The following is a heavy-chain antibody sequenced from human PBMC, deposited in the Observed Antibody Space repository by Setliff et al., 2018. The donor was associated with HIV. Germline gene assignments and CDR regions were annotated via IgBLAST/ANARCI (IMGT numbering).Heavy chain of an antibody. D-gene: IGHD2-15*01. CDR3: ARALATWVGWRAFCI. CDR2: IDHSGST. Sequence: SETLSLTCAVYDGSFSGYYWSWIRQPPGKGLEWIGEIDHSGSTNYNPSLKSRVTXXXDTSKKQFSLRLSSVTAAATAVYFFARALATWVGWRAFCIWGXGTMVTVS. CDR1: DGSFSGYY. J-gene: IGHJ3*02. V-gene: IGHV4-34*01.